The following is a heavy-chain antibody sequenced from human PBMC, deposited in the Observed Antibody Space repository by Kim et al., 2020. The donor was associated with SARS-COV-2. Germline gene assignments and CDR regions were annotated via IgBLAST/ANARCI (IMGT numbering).Heavy chain of an antibody. CDR2: IYYSGST. CDR3: ARSKFSSNYFDY. D-gene: IGHD2-2*01. Sequence: SETLSLTCTVSGGSISSYYWSWIRQPPGKGLEWIGYIYYSGSTNYNPSLKSRVTISVDTSKNQFSLKLSSVTAADTAVYYCARSKFSSNYFDYWGQGTLVTVSS. V-gene: IGHV4-59*01. J-gene: IGHJ4*02. CDR1: GGSISSYY.